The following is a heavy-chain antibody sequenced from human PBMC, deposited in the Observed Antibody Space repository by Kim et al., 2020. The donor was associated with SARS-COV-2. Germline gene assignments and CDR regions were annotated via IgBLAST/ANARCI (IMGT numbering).Heavy chain of an antibody. Sequence: GGSLRLSCVASGFTFSNYWMSWVRQAPGKGLEWVANIKKDGSEKYYVDSVKGRFTISRDNAKNSLYLQMNSLRAEDTAVYYCARDKVDYGIDYWGQGTLV. J-gene: IGHJ4*02. V-gene: IGHV3-7*03. CDR1: GFTFSNYW. D-gene: IGHD4-17*01. CDR3: ARDKVDYGIDY. CDR2: IKKDGSEK.